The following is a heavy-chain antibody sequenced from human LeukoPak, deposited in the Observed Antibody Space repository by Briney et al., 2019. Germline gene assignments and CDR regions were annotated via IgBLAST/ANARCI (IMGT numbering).Heavy chain of an antibody. CDR3: ARVAGSIDY. Sequence: ASVKVSCKASGYTFTTYDINWVRQATGQGLEWMGWMNPNSGYTSYAQKFQGRVTITRDTSISTAYMELSSLRSEDTAVYYCARVAGSIDYWGQGTLVTVSS. D-gene: IGHD6-19*01. CDR1: GYTFTTYD. CDR2: MNPNSGYT. V-gene: IGHV1-8*03. J-gene: IGHJ4*02.